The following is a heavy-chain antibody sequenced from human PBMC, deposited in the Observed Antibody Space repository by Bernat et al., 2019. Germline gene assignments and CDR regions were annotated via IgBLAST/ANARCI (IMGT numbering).Heavy chain of an antibody. CDR1: GFSLSTTQVG. J-gene: IGHJ4*02. CDR2: IYWDNDK. D-gene: IGHD1-1*01. CDR3: AHRRHQSGIGWNEGTFDF. Sequence: QITLKESGPTLVEPAQTLTLTCSFSGFSLSTTQVGVGWVRQPPGKALEWLALIYWDNDKRYSPSLRSRLSITKDTSKNQVVLSMTNMDPVDTGTYFCAHRRHQSGIGWNEGTFDFWGQGTLVTVSS. V-gene: IGHV2-5*02.